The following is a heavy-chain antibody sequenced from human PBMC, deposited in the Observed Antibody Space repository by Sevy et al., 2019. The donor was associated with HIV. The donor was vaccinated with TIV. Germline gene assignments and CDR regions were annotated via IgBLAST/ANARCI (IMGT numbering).Heavy chain of an antibody. Sequence: GGSLRLSCAASGFTFSSYGMHWVRQAPGKGLEWVAVISYDGSNQYYADSVKGRFTISRDNSKNTLYLQMNSLRAEDTAVYYCAKDAEQQLIPYYYYYYMDVWGKGTTVTVSS. D-gene: IGHD6-13*01. V-gene: IGHV3-30*18. CDR2: ISYDGSNQ. CDR1: GFTFSSYG. CDR3: AKDAEQQLIPYYYYYYMDV. J-gene: IGHJ6*03.